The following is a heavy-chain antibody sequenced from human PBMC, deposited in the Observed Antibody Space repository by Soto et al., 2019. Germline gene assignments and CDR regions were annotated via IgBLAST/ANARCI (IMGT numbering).Heavy chain of an antibody. CDR3: AKDRYRGRYYYYYGMDV. Sequence: WGSLGLSWVSSEFTFSSYGMHWVRQAPGKGLEWVAVISYDGSNKYYADCVKGRFTISRDNSKNTLYLQMKSLRAEDTAVYYCAKDRYRGRYYYYYGMDVWGQGTTVTVSS. D-gene: IGHD3-16*01. CDR1: EFTFSSYG. V-gene: IGHV3-30*18. CDR2: ISYDGSNK. J-gene: IGHJ6*01.